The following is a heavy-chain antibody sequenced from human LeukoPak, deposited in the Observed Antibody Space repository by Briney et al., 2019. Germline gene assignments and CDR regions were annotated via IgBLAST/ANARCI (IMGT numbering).Heavy chain of an antibody. D-gene: IGHD1-26*01. CDR3: ARQKLYSGTLDP. CDR1: GGSFSGYY. V-gene: IGHV4-34*01. CDR2: INHSGST. J-gene: IGHJ5*02. Sequence: SETLSLTCAVYGGSFSGYYWSWIRQPPGKGLEWIGEINHSGSTNYNPSLKSRVTISVDTSKNQFSLKLSSVTAADTAAYYCARQKLYSGTLDPWGQGTLVTVSS.